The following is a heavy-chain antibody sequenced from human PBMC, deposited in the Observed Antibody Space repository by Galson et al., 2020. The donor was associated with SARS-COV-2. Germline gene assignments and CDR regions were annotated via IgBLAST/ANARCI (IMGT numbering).Heavy chain of an antibody. D-gene: IGHD2-8*02. V-gene: IGHV4-28*01. J-gene: IGHJ3*02. CDR1: GYSITNYNW. CDR3: ARIGYCTAITCVGAFDI. Sequence: SQTLSLTCDVSGYSITNYNWWGWIRQPPGKGLEWIGYLHHSGSTYHNPSLNSRVTMSVDTSKNQFSLRLSSLTAVDTAVYYCARIGYCTAITCVGAFDIWGQGTMVTVSS. CDR2: LHHSGST.